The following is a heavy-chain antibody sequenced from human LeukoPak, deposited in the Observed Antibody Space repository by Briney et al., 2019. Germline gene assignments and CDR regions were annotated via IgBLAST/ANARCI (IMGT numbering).Heavy chain of an antibody. Sequence: ASVKVSCKASSYTFTSYGISWVRQAPGQGLEWMGWISAYNGNTNYAQKLQGRVTMTTDTSTSTAYIELRSLRSDDTAVYYCARGGDTAMVNWFDPWGQGTLVTVSS. J-gene: IGHJ5*02. CDR3: ARGGDTAMVNWFDP. V-gene: IGHV1-18*01. D-gene: IGHD5-18*01. CDR2: ISAYNGNT. CDR1: SYTFTSYG.